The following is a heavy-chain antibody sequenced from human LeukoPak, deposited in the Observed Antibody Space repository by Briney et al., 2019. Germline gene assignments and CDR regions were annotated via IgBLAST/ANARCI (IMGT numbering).Heavy chain of an antibody. J-gene: IGHJ4*02. Sequence: ASVKVSCKASGYTFTSYGISWVRQAPGQGLEWMGWISAYNGNTNYAQKLQGRVTMTTDTSTSTAYMELRSLRSDDPAVYYCARGSYCSGGSCYAYFDYWGQGTLVTVSS. V-gene: IGHV1-18*01. CDR1: GYTFTSYG. CDR2: ISAYNGNT. D-gene: IGHD2-15*01. CDR3: ARGSYCSGGSCYAYFDY.